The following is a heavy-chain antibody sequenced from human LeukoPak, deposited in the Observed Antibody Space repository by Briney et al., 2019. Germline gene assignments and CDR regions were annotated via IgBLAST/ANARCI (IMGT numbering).Heavy chain of an antibody. J-gene: IGHJ3*02. CDR1: SGSISRYY. V-gene: IGHV4-59*01. Sequence: SETLSLTCTVSSGSISRYYWSWIRQPPGKGLDWIGYIYYTGSTYYNPSLKSRVTISVDTSKNQFSLKLNSVTAADTAVYYCARKSVAVRDAFDIWGQGTMVTVSS. CDR2: IYYTGST. D-gene: IGHD6-19*01. CDR3: ARKSVAVRDAFDI.